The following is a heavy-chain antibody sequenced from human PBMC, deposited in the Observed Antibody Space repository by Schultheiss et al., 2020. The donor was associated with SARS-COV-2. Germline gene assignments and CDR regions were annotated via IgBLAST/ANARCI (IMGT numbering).Heavy chain of an antibody. CDR2: IYYSGST. Sequence: SETLSLTCTVSGGSISGYYWSWIRQPPGKGLEWIGYIYYSGSTYYNPSLKSRVTISVDTSKNQFSLKLSSVTAADTAVYYCARAGDFWSGYPYYYYGMDVWGQGTTVTVSS. CDR1: GGSISGYY. D-gene: IGHD3-3*01. V-gene: IGHV4-59*12. CDR3: ARAGDFWSGYPYYYYGMDV. J-gene: IGHJ6*02.